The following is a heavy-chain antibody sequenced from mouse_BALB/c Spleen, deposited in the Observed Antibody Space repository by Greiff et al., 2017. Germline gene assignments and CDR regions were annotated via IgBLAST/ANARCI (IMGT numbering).Heavy chain of an antibody. CDR1: GYTFTSYY. D-gene: IGHD2-1*01. V-gene: IGHV1S81*02. CDR3: TRAGRGNYEAMDY. Sequence: VQLQQSGAELVKPGASVKLSCKASGYTFTSYYMYWVKQRPGQGLEWIGEINPSNGGTNFNEKFKSKATLTVDKSSSTAYMQLSSLTSEDSAVYYCTRAGRGNYEAMDYWGQGTSVTVSS. J-gene: IGHJ4*01. CDR2: INPSNGGT.